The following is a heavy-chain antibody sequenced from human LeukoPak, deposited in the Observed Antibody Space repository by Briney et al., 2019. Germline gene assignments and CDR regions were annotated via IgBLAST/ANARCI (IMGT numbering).Heavy chain of an antibody. D-gene: IGHD1-7*01. CDR3: ARAGERYNWNYRQITPSRSDAFDI. CDR2: ISAYNGNT. CDR1: GYTFTSYG. J-gene: IGHJ3*02. V-gene: IGHV1-18*01. Sequence: ASVKVSCKASGYTFTSYGISWVRQAPGQGLEWMGWISAYNGNTNYAQKLQGRVTMTTDTSTSTAYMELRSLRSDDTAVYYCARAGERYNWNYRQITPSRSDAFDIWGQGTMVTVSS.